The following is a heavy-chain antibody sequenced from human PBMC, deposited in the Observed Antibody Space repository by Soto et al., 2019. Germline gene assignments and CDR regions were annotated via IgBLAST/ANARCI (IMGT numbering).Heavy chain of an antibody. CDR1: GGTFSSYA. Sequence: SVKVSCKASGGTFSSYAISWVRQAPGQGLEWMGGIIPIFGTANYSQKFQGRVTITRDTSTSTAYMELSSLRSEDTAVYYCARAVAVAADFDYWGQGTLVTVSS. CDR3: ARAVAVAADFDY. D-gene: IGHD6-19*01. J-gene: IGHJ4*02. V-gene: IGHV1-69*05. CDR2: IIPIFGTA.